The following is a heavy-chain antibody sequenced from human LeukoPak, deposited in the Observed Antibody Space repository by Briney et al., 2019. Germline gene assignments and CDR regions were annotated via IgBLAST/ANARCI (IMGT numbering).Heavy chain of an antibody. J-gene: IGHJ6*02. CDR2: IYSGGST. D-gene: IGHD3-3*01. CDR1: GFTVSSNY. Sequence: PPGGSLRLSCAASGFTVSSNYMSWVRQAPGKGLEWVSVIYSGGSTYYADSMKGGFTISRDNSKNTLFLQMGSLRVEDMAVYYCARGLRAYYYYGMDVWGQGTTVTVSS. CDR3: ARGLRAYYYYGMDV. V-gene: IGHV3-53*05.